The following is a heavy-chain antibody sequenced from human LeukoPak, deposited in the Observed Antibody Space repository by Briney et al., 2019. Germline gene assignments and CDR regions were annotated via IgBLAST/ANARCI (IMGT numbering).Heavy chain of an antibody. CDR1: GFSFSTYE. CDR3: TREDMTDALDI. V-gene: IGHV3-48*03. CDR2: ITDSGGAV. J-gene: IGHJ3*02. D-gene: IGHD2-15*01. Sequence: GGSLRLSCAASGFSFSTYEMNWVRQAXGKGLEWISYITDSGGAVHYADSVKGRFTISRDNAKSSLFLHMHSLRAEDTAVYYCTREDMTDALDIWGQGTLLTVSS.